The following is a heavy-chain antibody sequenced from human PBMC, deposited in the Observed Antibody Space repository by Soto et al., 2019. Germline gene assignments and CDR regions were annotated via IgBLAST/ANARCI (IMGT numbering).Heavy chain of an antibody. CDR1: GFTFSSYA. CDR2: ISGSGGTT. D-gene: IGHD1-1*01. V-gene: IGHV3-23*04. Sequence: EVQLVESGGGLVQPGGSLRLSCAASGFTFSSYAMSWVRQAPGKGLEWVSTISGSGGTTYYADSVKGRFTISRDNSKNTLYLQMNSLRAEDTAIYYCAKNKETGTTGGLGYWGQGTLVTVSS. CDR3: AKNKETGTTGGLGY. J-gene: IGHJ4*02.